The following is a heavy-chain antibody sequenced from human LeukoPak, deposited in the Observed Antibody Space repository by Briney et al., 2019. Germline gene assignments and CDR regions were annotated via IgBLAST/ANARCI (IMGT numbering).Heavy chain of an antibody. V-gene: IGHV1-46*01. CDR1: GYTFTSYY. D-gene: IGHD3-10*01. CDR2: INPSGGST. Sequence: ASVKVSCKASGYTFTSYYMHWVRQAPGQVLEWMGIINPSGGSTSYAQKFQGRVTMTRDMSTSTVYMELSSLRSEDTAVYYCARAGITMVRGVIIQGGEYAFDIWDQGTMVTVSS. J-gene: IGHJ3*02. CDR3: ARAGITMVRGVIIQGGEYAFDI.